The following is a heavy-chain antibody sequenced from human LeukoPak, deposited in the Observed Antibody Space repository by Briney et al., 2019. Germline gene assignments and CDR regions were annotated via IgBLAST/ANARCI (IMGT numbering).Heavy chain of an antibody. J-gene: IGHJ5*02. V-gene: IGHV1-18*01. CDR3: ARYIPLTTYSSSLPTNWFDP. CDR1: GYTFTSYG. CDR2: ISAYNGNT. Sequence: ASVKVSCKASGYTFTSYGISWVRQAPGQGLEWMGWISAYNGNTNYAQKLQGRVTMTTDTSTSTACMELRSLRSDDTAVYYCARYIPLTTYSSSLPTNWFDPWGQGTLVTVSS. D-gene: IGHD6-13*01.